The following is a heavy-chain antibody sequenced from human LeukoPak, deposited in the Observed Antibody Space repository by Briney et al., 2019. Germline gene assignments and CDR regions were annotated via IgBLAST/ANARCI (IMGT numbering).Heavy chain of an antibody. V-gene: IGHV4-30-4*01. CDR2: IYYSGST. CDR3: ARTGGTIDY. J-gene: IGHJ4*02. CDR1: GDSISSYY. Sequence: SETLSLTCTVSGDSISSYYWSWIRQPPGKGLEWIGYIYYSGSTYYNPSLKSRVTISVDTSKNQFSLKLNSVTAADTAVYYCARTGGTIDYWGQGILVTVSS. D-gene: IGHD2-8*02.